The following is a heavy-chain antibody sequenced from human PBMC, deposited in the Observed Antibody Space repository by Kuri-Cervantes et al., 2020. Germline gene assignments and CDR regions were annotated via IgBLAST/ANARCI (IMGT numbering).Heavy chain of an antibody. CDR3: ARALTSPRYYLDY. V-gene: IGHV4-59*01. D-gene: IGHD2-2*01. CDR1: GGSISSYY. J-gene: IGHJ4*02. Sequence: GSLRLSCTVSGGSISSYYWSWIRQPPGKGLEWIGYIHHGGSTNYNPSLKSRVNISVDWSRNQFSLKLGPVTAADTAVYYCARALTSPRYYLDYWGQGTLVTVSS. CDR2: IHHGGST.